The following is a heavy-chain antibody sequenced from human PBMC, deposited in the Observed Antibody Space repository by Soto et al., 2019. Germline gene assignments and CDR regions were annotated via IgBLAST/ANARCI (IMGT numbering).Heavy chain of an antibody. CDR2: TYYNGNA. CDR3: ARHFVAVVIKGWGY. D-gene: IGHD3-10*01. Sequence: SETLSLTCNVSGGSIDRSNYYWDWLRQPPGKGLEWIGTTYYNGNAYYNPSLKNRVSMSVDTSKNQFSLKLVSVTAADTAVYYCARHFVAVVIKGWGYWGQGTLVTVS. CDR1: GGSIDRSNYY. J-gene: IGHJ4*02. V-gene: IGHV4-39*01.